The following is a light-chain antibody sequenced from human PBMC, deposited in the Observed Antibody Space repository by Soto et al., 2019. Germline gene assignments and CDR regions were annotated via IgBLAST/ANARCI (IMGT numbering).Light chain of an antibody. Sequence: QSVLTQPPSASGSPGQSVTISCTGTSTDVGNYNFVSWYQQHPGKAPKLMIYEVNKRPSGVPDRFSGSESGNTASLTVSGLRAEDEADYYCTSYADNDNLVFGEGTKLTVL. CDR3: TSYADNDNLV. J-gene: IGLJ2*01. CDR2: EVN. CDR1: STDVGNYNF. V-gene: IGLV2-8*01.